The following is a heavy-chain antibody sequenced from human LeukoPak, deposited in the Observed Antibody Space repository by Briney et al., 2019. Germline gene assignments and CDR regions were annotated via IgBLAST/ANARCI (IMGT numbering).Heavy chain of an antibody. CDR2: IYPGDSDT. CDR3: ARHPREPAAGYYYYGMDV. Sequence: GESLKISCKGSGYSFTSYWIGRVRQMPGKGLEWMGIIYPGDSDTRYSPSFQGQVTISADKSISTAYLQWSSLKASDTAMYYCARHPREPAAGYYYYGMDVWGQGTTVTVSS. V-gene: IGHV5-51*01. J-gene: IGHJ6*02. D-gene: IGHD2-2*01. CDR1: GYSFTSYW.